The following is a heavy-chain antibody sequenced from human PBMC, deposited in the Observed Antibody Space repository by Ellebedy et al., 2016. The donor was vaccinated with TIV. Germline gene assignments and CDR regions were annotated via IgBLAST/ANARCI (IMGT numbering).Heavy chain of an antibody. CDR1: GFRFSSYW. V-gene: IGHV3-7*01. D-gene: IGHD1-26*01. Sequence: GGSLRLSCVASGFRFSSYWMSWVRQAPGKGLEWVANMRQDGGDKYYVDSVKGRFTIARDNAKSSLYLQMNSVRAEDTAVYYCATDGSYGDHLHPAHAFVFWGQGTTVTVSS. CDR3: ATDGSYGDHLHPAHAFVF. J-gene: IGHJ3*01. CDR2: MRQDGGDK.